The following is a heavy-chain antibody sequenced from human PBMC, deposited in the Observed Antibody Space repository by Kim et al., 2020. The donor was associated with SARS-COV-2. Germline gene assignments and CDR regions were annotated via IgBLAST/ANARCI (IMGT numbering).Heavy chain of an antibody. J-gene: IGHJ2*01. D-gene: IGHD2-21*02. Sequence: GGSLRLSCAASGFTFSSYAMSWVRQAPGKGLEWVSAISGSGGSTYYADSVKGRFTISRDNSKNTLYLQMNSLRAEDTAVYYCAKDLVVVTATTPYWYFDLWGRGTLVTVSS. CDR2: ISGSGGST. V-gene: IGHV3-23*01. CDR3: AKDLVVVTATTPYWYFDL. CDR1: GFTFSSYA.